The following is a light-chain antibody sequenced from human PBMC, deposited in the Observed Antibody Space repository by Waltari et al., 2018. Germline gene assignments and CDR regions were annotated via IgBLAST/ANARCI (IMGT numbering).Light chain of an antibody. CDR1: SGSVSSTSY. CDR2: KGI. CDR3: SMYMGSGVWV. J-gene: IGLJ3*02. V-gene: IGLV8-61*01. Sequence: QTVVTQEPSLSVSPGGTVTLTCALSSGSVSSTSYPTWYQPTPGQPPRTLVYKGISRSPGVPVRFSGSILGNTAALTITGAQADDESDYYCSMYMGSGVWVFGGGTKLTVL.